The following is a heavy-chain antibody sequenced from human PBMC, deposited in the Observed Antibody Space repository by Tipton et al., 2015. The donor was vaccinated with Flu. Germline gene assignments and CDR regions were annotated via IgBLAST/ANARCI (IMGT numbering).Heavy chain of an antibody. V-gene: IGHV4-34*01. CDR1: GESFSGYY. J-gene: IGHJ5*02. D-gene: IGHD4-11*01. CDR2: INYRGST. CDR3: ARRDYSNYVSEPKNWFDP. Sequence: TLSLTCSVHGESFSGYYWSWIRQTPGKGLEWIGEINYRGSTNYNTSLKRRVTISLDKSKNQFSLRLVSMTATDTAVYYCARRDYSNYVSEPKNWFDPWGQGILVTVSS.